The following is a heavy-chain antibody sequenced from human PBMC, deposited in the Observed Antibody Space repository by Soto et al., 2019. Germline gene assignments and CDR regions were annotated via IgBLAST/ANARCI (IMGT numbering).Heavy chain of an antibody. V-gene: IGHV3-23*01. D-gene: IGHD6-13*01. J-gene: IGHJ4*02. CDR3: AKAFSWYDY. Sequence: EVQLLESGGGLIQPGGSLRLSCAAAGFTFSSYAINGVRKAPGKGLEWVSGISGSGGSTYYADSVKGRFTISRDSSKNTLYLQMSSLRAEDTAVYYCAKAFSWYDYWGQGTLVTVSS. CDR2: ISGSGGST. CDR1: GFTFSSYA.